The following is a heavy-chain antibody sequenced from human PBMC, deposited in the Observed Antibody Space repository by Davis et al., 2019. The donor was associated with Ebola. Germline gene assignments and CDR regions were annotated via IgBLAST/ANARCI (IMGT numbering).Heavy chain of an antibody. CDR1: GFTFSSYA. CDR2: ISGGGGST. V-gene: IGHV3-23*01. Sequence: PGESLKISCAASGFTFSSYAMSWVRQPPGKGLEWVSAISGGGGSTYYADSVKGRFTISRDNGKNSLYLQMNSLRAEDTAVYYCARDREGTTNFDYWGQGTLVTVSS. D-gene: IGHD2/OR15-2a*01. CDR3: ARDREGTTNFDY. J-gene: IGHJ4*02.